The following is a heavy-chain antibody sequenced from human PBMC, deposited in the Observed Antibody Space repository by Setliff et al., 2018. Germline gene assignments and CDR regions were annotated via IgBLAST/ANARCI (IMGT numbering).Heavy chain of an antibody. J-gene: IGHJ3*02. Sequence: PGESLKLSCAASGFTFSSYSMNWVRQAPGKGLEWVSSISSSSSYIYYADSVKGRFTISRDNAKNSLYLQMNSLRAEDTAVYYCARKDCSGGSCYSDAFDIWGQGTMVTVSS. CDR3: ARKDCSGGSCYSDAFDI. CDR1: GFTFSSYS. D-gene: IGHD2-15*01. V-gene: IGHV3-21*01. CDR2: ISSSSSYI.